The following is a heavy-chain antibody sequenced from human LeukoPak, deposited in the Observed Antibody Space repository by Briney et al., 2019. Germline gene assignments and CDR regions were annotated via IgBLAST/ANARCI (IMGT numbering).Heavy chain of an antibody. J-gene: IGHJ4*02. CDR2: IYYSGST. Sequence: SSETLSLTCTVSGDSISSTNYYWGWIRQPPGKGLEWIGSIYYSGSTYYNPSLESRVTISVDTSKNQFSLKLSSVTAADTAVYYCATSGWYLLPGVYWGQGTLVTVSS. CDR3: ATSGWYLLPGVY. CDR1: GDSISSTNYY. D-gene: IGHD6-19*01. V-gene: IGHV4-39*01.